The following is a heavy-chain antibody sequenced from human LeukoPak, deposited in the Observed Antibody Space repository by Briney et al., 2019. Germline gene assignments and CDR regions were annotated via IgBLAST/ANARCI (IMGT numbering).Heavy chain of an antibody. CDR1: GFTFSSYY. Sequence: GGSLRLSCAASGFTFSSYYMTWVHQAPGKGLEWLANINQDGSEKYYADSVKGRFTISRDNAQYSLYLQMNSLRAEDTAIYYCVRDRGTYRPIDYWGQGTLVTVSS. CDR2: INQDGSEK. J-gene: IGHJ4*02. V-gene: IGHV3-7*03. CDR3: VRDRGTYRPIDY. D-gene: IGHD1-26*01.